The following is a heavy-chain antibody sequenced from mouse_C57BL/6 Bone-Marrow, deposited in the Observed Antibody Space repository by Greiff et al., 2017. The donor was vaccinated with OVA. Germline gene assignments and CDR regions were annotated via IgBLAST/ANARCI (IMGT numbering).Heavy chain of an antibody. Sequence: ESGPGLVKPSPSLSLTCPVTGYSITSGYYWNWIRQFPGNKLEWMGYISYDGSNNYNPSLKNRISITRDTSKNQFFLKLNSVTTEDTATYYCARIYDYYAMDYWGQGTSVTVSS. CDR3: ARIYDYYAMDY. CDR1: GYSITSGYY. J-gene: IGHJ4*01. D-gene: IGHD2-3*01. V-gene: IGHV3-6*01. CDR2: ISYDGSN.